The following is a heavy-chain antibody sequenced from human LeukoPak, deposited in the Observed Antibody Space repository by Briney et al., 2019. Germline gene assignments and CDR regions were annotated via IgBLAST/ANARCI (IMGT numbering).Heavy chain of an antibody. CDR1: GFTFSSCS. D-gene: IGHD4-11*01. J-gene: IGHJ4*02. V-gene: IGHV3-64*01. CDR2: ISSNGGST. Sequence: GGSLRLSCAASGFTFSSCSMHWVRQAPGKGLEHVSAISSNGGSTYYANSMKGRFTISRDNSKNTLFLQMGSLRAEDMAVYYCASGTLTELDYWGQGTLVTVSS. CDR3: ASGTLTELDY.